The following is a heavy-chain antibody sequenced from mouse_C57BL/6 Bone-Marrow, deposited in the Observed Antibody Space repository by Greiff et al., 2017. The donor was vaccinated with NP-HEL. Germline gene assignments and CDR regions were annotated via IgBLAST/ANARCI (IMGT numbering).Heavy chain of an antibody. CDR1: GFNIKDYY. CDR2: IYPGGGYT. CDR3: ARKGWLLPMDY. V-gene: IGHV14-1*01. D-gene: IGHD2-3*01. J-gene: IGHJ4*01. Sequence: VQLQQSGAELVRPGASVKLSCTASGFNIKDYYMHWVKQRPEQGLEWIGDIYPGGGYTNYNEKFKGKATLTADKSSSTAYMQFSSLTSEDSAIYYCARKGWLLPMDYWGQGTSVTVSS.